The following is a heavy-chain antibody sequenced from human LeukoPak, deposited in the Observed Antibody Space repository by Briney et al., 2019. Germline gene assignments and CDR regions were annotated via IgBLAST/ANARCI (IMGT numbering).Heavy chain of an antibody. CDR1: GFTFSFYG. J-gene: IGHJ4*02. CDR2: IRYDGSNK. D-gene: IGHD2-21*02. Sequence: GGSLRLSCAASGFTFSFYGMHWVRQAPGKGLEWVAFIRYDGSNKYYADSVKGRFTISRDNSKNTLYLQMNSLRAEDTAVYYCAKDSGDCGGDCYTYYFDYWGQGTLVTVSS. CDR3: AKDSGDCGGDCYTYYFDY. V-gene: IGHV3-30*02.